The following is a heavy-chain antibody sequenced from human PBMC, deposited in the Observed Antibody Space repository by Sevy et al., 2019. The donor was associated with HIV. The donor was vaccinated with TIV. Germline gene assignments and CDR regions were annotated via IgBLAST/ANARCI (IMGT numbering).Heavy chain of an antibody. V-gene: IGHV4-31*03. Sequence: SETLSLTCTVSGDSISDYYWSWIRLHPGKGLEWIGYIYYSGSTYYNPSLKSRVTISVDTSKNQFSLKLSSVTAADTAVYYCARDRWNQPFDYWGQGTLVTVSS. J-gene: IGHJ4*02. CDR1: GDSISDYY. CDR2: IYYSGST. CDR3: ARDRWNQPFDY. D-gene: IGHD1-1*01.